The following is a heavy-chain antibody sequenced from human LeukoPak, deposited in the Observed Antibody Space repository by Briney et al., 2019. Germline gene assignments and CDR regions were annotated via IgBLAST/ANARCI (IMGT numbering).Heavy chain of an antibody. Sequence: ASVKVSCKASGYTFTSYGISWVRQAPGQGPEWMGWISAYNGNTNYAQKLQGRVTMTTDTSTSTACMELRSLRSDDTAVYYCARDKWVFNYYYYMDVWGKGTTVTISS. D-gene: IGHD2-8*01. CDR3: ARDKWVFNYYYYMDV. J-gene: IGHJ6*03. CDR2: ISAYNGNT. CDR1: GYTFTSYG. V-gene: IGHV1-18*01.